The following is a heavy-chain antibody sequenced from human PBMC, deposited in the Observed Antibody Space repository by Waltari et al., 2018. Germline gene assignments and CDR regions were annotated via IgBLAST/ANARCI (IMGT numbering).Heavy chain of an antibody. J-gene: IGHJ4*02. CDR2: INGDGYGI. D-gene: IGHD5-18*01. Sequence: EVQLLEAGGDLVQPGGSLRTLCAASDLHFLDHWWPWVRQAPGKGLVWVARINGDGYGITYSDSVQGRFTISRDNTKNTVYLQLNSLRADDTAVYYCARKGGRGYTYGPFYFDSWGRGTLVTVSS. CDR1: DLHFLDHW. CDR3: ARKGGRGYTYGPFYFDS. V-gene: IGHV3-74*01.